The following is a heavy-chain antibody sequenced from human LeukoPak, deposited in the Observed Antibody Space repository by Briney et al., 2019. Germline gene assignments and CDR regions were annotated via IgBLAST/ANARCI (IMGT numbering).Heavy chain of an antibody. J-gene: IGHJ4*02. CDR2: IYSGGST. V-gene: IGHV3-66*01. D-gene: IGHD3-10*01. Sequence: GGSLRLSCAASGFTFSSYWMNWVRQAPGKGLEWVSVIYSGGSTYYADSVKGRFTISRDNSKNTLYLQMNSLRAEDTAVYYCARAYLWGSGDNYWGQGTLVTVSS. CDR1: GFTFSSYW. CDR3: ARAYLWGSGDNY.